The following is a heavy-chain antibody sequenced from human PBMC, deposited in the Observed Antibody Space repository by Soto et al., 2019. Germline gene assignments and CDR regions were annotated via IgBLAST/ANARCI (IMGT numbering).Heavy chain of an antibody. CDR1: GASISSEYYY. D-gene: IGHD6-13*01. V-gene: IGHV4-30-4*01. J-gene: IGHJ4*02. CDR2: IYYSGRT. Sequence: QVPLQESGPGLVKPSENLSLTCTASGASISSEYYYWSWIRQPPGRGLEWIGYIYYSGRTYYNPSLKSRLIISGDTSKNQFSPGLSSVTAADTAVYYCARGRAIAELYFDYWGQGLLV. CDR3: ARGRAIAELYFDY.